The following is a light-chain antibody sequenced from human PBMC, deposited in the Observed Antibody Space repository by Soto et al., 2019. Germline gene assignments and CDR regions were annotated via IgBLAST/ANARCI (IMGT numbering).Light chain of an antibody. CDR2: DAS. CDR1: QSVSSY. V-gene: IGKV3-11*01. Sequence: EIVLTQSPATLSLSPGERATLSCRASQSVSSYLAWYQQKPGQAPRLLIYDASNRATGIPARFSGSGSGTDFTLTISSLEPEDFAVYXXXXRSNWPPLTFGGGTKVEIK. CDR3: XXRSNWPPLT. J-gene: IGKJ4*01.